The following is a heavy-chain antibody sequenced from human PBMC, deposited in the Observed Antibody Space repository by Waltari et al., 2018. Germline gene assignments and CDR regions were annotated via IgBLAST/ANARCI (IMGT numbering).Heavy chain of an antibody. CDR2: IIPIFGTA. CDR1: GGTFSNYA. D-gene: IGHD3-3*01. V-gene: IGHV1-69*13. CDR3: ARSEHYDFWSGYGFDY. Sequence: QVQLVQSGAEVKKPGSSVKVSCKASGGTFSNYAISWVRRAPGQGLEWMGRIIPIFGTANYAQKFQGRVTITADKSTSTAYMELSSLRSEDTAVYYCARSEHYDFWSGYGFDYWGQGTLVTVSS. J-gene: IGHJ4*02.